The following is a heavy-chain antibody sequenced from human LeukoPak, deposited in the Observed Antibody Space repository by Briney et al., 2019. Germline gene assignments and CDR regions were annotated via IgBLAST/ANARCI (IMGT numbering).Heavy chain of an antibody. CDR3: ARASRLFTIFGVVIIPVSSRWPYYFDY. CDR1: GYTFTSYD. CDR2: MNPNSGNT. Sequence: ASVKVSCKASGYTFTSYDINWVRQATGQGLEWMGWMNPNSGNTGYAQKFQGRVTMTRNTSISTAYMELSSLRSEDTAVYYCARASRLFTIFGVVIIPVSSRWPYYFDYWGQGTLVTVSS. D-gene: IGHD3-3*01. J-gene: IGHJ4*02. V-gene: IGHV1-8*01.